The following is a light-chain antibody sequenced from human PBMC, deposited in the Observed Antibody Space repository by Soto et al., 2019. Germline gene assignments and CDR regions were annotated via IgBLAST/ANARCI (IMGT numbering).Light chain of an antibody. CDR3: RSYTSSRAWV. CDR1: TSNVGGYNH. CDR2: EVT. J-gene: IGLJ3*02. V-gene: IGLV2-14*01. Sequence: QSALTQPASVSGSPGQSIAISCTGTTSNVGGYNHVSWYQQHPGKAPKLMIYEVTDRPSGVPNRFAGSKSGSTASLTISGLQAEDEDDYYCRSYTSSRAWVFGGGTKVTVL.